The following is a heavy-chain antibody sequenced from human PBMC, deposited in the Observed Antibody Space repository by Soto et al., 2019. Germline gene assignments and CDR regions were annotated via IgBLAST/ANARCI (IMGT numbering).Heavy chain of an antibody. D-gene: IGHD4-17*01. CDR3: ARDVPSTTVTTMGWARAFDI. CDR1: GYTFTSYG. J-gene: IGHJ3*02. CDR2: ISAYNGNT. Sequence: ASVKVSCKASGYTFTSYGISWVRQAPGQGLEWMGWISAYNGNTNYAQKLQGRVTMTTDTSTSTAYMELRSLRSDDTAVYYCARDVPSTTVTTMGWARAFDIWGQGTMVTVSS. V-gene: IGHV1-18*01.